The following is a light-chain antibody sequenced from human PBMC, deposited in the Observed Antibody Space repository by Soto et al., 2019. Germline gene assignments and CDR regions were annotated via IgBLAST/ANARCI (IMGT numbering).Light chain of an antibody. J-gene: IGKJ4*01. V-gene: IGKV1-8*01. CDR3: QQYYSYPLT. CDR1: QGISSY. Sequence: AIRMTQSPSSLSASTGDRVTITRRASQGISSYLAWYQQKPGKAPKLLIYAASTLQSGVPSRFSGSGSATDFTLTISCLQSEDFATYSCQQYYSYPLTFGGGTKVDIK. CDR2: AAS.